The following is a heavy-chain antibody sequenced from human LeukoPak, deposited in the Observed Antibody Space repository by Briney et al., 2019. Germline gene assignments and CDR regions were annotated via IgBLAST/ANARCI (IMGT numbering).Heavy chain of an antibody. J-gene: IGHJ3*02. D-gene: IGHD6-13*01. CDR1: GYTFTSYG. V-gene: IGHV1-69*04. Sequence: SVKVSCKASGYTFTSYGISWVRQAPGQGLEWMGRIIPILGIANYAQKFQGRVTIAADKSTSTAYMELSSLRSEDTAVYYCAIAAAVHGAFDIWGQGPMVTVSS. CDR3: AIAAAVHGAFDI. CDR2: IIPILGIA.